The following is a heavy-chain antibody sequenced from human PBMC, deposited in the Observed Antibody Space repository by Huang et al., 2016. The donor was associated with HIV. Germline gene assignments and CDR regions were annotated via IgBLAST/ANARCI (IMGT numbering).Heavy chain of an antibody. D-gene: IGHD3-9*01. J-gene: IGHJ4*02. Sequence: EVQLVESGGRLVRPGGSLRLACAASGFTFSAFRMNWIRQAPGKGLEWIAYIGFDNGRTYYADSVKGRFTISRDTDKNALYLQMNSLRADDTALYFCARGKYDVLTGWDDTYYFDHWGQGTLVTVSS. CDR2: IGFDNGRT. V-gene: IGHV3-48*01. CDR1: GFTFSAFR. CDR3: ARGKYDVLTGWDDTYYFDH.